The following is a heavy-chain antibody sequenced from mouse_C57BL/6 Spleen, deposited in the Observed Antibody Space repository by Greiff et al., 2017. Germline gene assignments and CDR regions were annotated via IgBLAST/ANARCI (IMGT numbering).Heavy chain of an antibody. J-gene: IGHJ4*01. V-gene: IGHV1-82*01. CDR2: IYPGDGDT. CDR3: ARHYGSSPYAMDY. D-gene: IGHD1-1*01. CDR1: GYAFSSSW. Sequence: QVQLKESGPELVKPGASVKISCKASGYAFSSSWMNWVKQRPGKGLEWIGRIYPGDGDTNYNGKFKGKATLTADKSSSTAYMQLSSLTSEDSAVYFCARHYGSSPYAMDYWGQGTSVTVSS.